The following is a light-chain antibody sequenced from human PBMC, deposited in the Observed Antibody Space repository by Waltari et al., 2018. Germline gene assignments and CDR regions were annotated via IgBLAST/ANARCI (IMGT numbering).Light chain of an antibody. CDR2: WAS. Sequence: DIVMTQSPDSLAVSLGERATINCRSSQRVLYTSNDRNFLAWYQQKAGQPPKLLIYWASTRASGVPDRFSGSGSGTDFTLTISSLQAEDVAVYYCQQYFGLPRTFGQGTKVEIK. J-gene: IGKJ1*01. CDR1: QRVLYTSNDRNF. CDR3: QQYFGLPRT. V-gene: IGKV4-1*01.